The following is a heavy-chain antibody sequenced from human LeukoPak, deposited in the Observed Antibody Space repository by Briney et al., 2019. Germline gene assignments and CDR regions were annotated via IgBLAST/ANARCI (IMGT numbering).Heavy chain of an antibody. J-gene: IGHJ4*02. CDR1: GFTVSSNY. V-gene: IGHV3-66*02. Sequence: GGSLRLSCAASGFTVSSNYMSWVRQAPGKGLEWVSVIYSGGSTYYADSVKGRFTISRDNSKYTLYLQMKSLRDEDTAVYYCERGRRSGWYVYFDFWGQGTMVTVSS. D-gene: IGHD6-19*01. CDR2: IYSGGST. CDR3: ERGRRSGWYVYFDF.